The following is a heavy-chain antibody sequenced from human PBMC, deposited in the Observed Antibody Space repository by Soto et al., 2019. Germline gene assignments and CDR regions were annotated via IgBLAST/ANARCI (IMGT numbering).Heavy chain of an antibody. V-gene: IGHV4-59*01. Sequence: SETLSLTCTVSGCSISSYYWSWIRQPPGKGLEWIGYIYYSGSTNYNPSLKSRVTISVDTSKNQFSLKLSSVTAADTAVYYCARDRVEMDGYYYYGMDVWGQGTTVTVSS. D-gene: IGHD2-21*01. J-gene: IGHJ6*02. CDR1: GCSISSYY. CDR3: ARDRVEMDGYYYYGMDV. CDR2: IYYSGST.